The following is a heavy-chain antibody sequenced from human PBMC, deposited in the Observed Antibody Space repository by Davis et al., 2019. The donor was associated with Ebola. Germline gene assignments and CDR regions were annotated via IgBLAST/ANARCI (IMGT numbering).Heavy chain of an antibody. D-gene: IGHD5-12*01. CDR2: INPSGGST. Sequence: AASVKVSCKASGYTFTSYYMHWVRQAPGQGLEWMGIINPSGGSTSYAQKFQGRVTMTRDTSISTAYMELSSLRSEDTAVYYCARTLYSGYDFPYYYGMDVWGQGTTVTVSS. CDR1: GYTFTSYY. CDR3: ARTLYSGYDFPYYYGMDV. J-gene: IGHJ6*02. V-gene: IGHV1-46*01.